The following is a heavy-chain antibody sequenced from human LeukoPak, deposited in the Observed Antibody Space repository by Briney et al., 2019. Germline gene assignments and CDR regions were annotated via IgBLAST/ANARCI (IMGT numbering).Heavy chain of an antibody. J-gene: IGHJ5*02. D-gene: IGHD2-2*01. CDR2: TDPSDSYT. CDR3: ARHRACSSTSCYGPEASNWFDP. Sequence: GESLKISCKGSGYSFTSYWISWVCQMPGKGLEWMGRTDPSDSYTNYSPSFQGHVTISADKSISTAYLQWSSLKASDTAMYYCARHRACSSTSCYGPEASNWFDPWGQGTLVTVSS. V-gene: IGHV5-10-1*01. CDR1: GYSFTSYW.